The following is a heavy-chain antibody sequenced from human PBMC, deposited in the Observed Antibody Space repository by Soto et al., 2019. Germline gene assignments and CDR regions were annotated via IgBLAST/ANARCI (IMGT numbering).Heavy chain of an antibody. J-gene: IGHJ6*02. CDR1: GYTFTSYG. CDR2: ISGYNGNT. CDR3: ARDDYDILTDYSYYYGMDV. V-gene: IGHV1-18*04. Sequence: QVQLVQSGAEVKKPGASVKVSCKASGYTFTSYGISWVRQAPGQGLEWMEWISGYNGNTNYAQKLQGRVTMTTDKSTSTAYMELRSLRSDDTAVYYCARDDYDILTDYSYYYGMDVWGQGTTVTVSS. D-gene: IGHD3-9*01.